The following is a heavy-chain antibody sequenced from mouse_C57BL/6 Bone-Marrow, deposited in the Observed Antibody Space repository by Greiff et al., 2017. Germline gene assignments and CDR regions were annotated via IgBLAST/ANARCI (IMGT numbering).Heavy chain of an antibody. CDR3: ARKGHYSKLY. Sequence: QVQLQQPGAELVKPGASVKLSCKASGYTFTSYWMHWVKQRPGQGLEWIGMIHPNSGSTNYNAKFKSKATMTVDKSSSTAYMQLSSLTSDDSAVYYCARKGHYSKLYWGQGTSLTVSS. CDR2: IHPNSGST. CDR1: GYTFTSYW. V-gene: IGHV1-64*01. D-gene: IGHD2-5*01. J-gene: IGHJ2*02.